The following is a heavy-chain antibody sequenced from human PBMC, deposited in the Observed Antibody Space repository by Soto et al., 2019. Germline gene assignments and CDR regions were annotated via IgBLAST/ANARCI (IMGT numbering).Heavy chain of an antibody. D-gene: IGHD5-18*01. J-gene: IGHJ4*02. CDR3: TADDAIHLWSPADH. CDR1: GDSVSSKSGA. Sequence: TCAISGDSVSSKSGAWNWIRQSPSRGLEWLGRTYYRSKWYNEYAVSVKGRITINPDTSKNQFSLQLNSVTPEDTAVYYCTADDAIHLWSPADHWGQGTLVTVSS. CDR2: TYYRSKWYN. V-gene: IGHV6-1*01.